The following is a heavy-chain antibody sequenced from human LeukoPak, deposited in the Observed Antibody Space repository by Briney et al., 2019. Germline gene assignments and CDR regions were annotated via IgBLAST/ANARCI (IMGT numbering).Heavy chain of an antibody. CDR3: ASETGYCSGGSCHTSYYYYGMDV. CDR2: IIPIFGTA. CDR1: GGTFSSYA. D-gene: IGHD2-15*01. Sequence: SVKVSCKASGGTFSSYAISWVRQAPGQGLEWMGGIIPIFGTANYAQKFQGRVTITADGSTSTAYMELSSLRSEDTAVYYCASETGYCSGGSCHTSYYYYGMDVWGQGTTVTVSS. J-gene: IGHJ6*02. V-gene: IGHV1-69*13.